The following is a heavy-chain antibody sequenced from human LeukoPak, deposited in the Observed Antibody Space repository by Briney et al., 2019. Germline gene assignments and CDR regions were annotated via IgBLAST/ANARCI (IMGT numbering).Heavy chain of an antibody. CDR2: IYENGRT. CDR3: ARRGAHFDY. Sequence: ASQALSLTCAVSGGSIRSGGYAWNWIRQPPGEGLEWIGYIYENGRTYYNPSLKSRVNISMDRSKNQFSLKLNSVSAADTAVYYCARRGAHFDYWGQGTLVTVSS. CDR1: GGSIRSGGYA. D-gene: IGHD1-26*01. V-gene: IGHV4-30-2*01. J-gene: IGHJ4*02.